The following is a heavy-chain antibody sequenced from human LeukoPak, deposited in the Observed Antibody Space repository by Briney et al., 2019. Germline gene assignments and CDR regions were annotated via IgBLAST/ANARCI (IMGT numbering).Heavy chain of an antibody. V-gene: IGHV3-64*01. CDR2: ISTDGGST. Sequence: GGSLRLSCAGSGFTFSSYAMHWVRQAPGKGLEYVSAISTDGGSTFYANSVKGRFTISRDNSKNTLYLQMGSLRAEDMGVYYRARWASAMDDWGKGTMVTVSS. J-gene: IGHJ6*03. CDR3: ARWASAMDD. CDR1: GFTFSSYA.